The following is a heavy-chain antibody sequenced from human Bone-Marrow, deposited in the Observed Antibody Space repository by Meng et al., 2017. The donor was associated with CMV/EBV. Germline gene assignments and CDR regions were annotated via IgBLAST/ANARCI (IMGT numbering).Heavy chain of an antibody. CDR3: ARDLTTGRSYDAFDI. CDR1: GGTFSSYA. V-gene: IGHV1-69*05. CDR2: IIPIFGTA. Sequence: KISCKASGGTFSSYAISWVRQAPGQGLEWMGGIIPIFGTANYAQKFQGRVTITTDESTSTAYMELSSLRSEDTAVYYCARDLTTGRSYDAFDIWGQGTRVTGSS. D-gene: IGHD1-1*01. J-gene: IGHJ3*02.